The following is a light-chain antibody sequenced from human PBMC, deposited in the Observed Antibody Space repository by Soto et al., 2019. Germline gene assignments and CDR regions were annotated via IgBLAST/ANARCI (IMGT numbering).Light chain of an antibody. CDR2: DVS. J-gene: IGLJ1*01. CDR1: NSDVGGYNY. CDR3: SSYTTSNTRQIV. V-gene: IGLV2-14*01. Sequence: LTQPASVSGSPGQSITISCTGTNSDVGGYNYVSWYQQHPGKAPKFMIYDVSSRPSGVSDRFSGSKSGNTASLTISGLQAEDEADYYCSSYTTSNTRQIVFGTGTKVTVL.